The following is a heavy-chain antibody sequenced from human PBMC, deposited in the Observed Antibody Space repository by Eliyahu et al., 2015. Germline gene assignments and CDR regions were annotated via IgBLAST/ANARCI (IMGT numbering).Heavy chain of an antibody. Sequence: QITLKESGPTLVKPTQTLTLTCXFSGFSLSNSGVGVGWIRQPPGKALEWLALISWDDDKRYSPSLKSRLTITKGTSKNQVVLTMTNMDPVDTATYYCAHRRATVTTWPFDYWGQGTLVTVSS. D-gene: IGHD4-17*01. CDR2: ISWDDDK. J-gene: IGHJ4*02. CDR1: GFSLSNSGVG. CDR3: AHRRATVTTWPFDY. V-gene: IGHV2-5*02.